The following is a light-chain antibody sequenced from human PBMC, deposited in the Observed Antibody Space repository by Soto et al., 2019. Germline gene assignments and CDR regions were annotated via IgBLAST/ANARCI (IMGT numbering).Light chain of an antibody. CDR1: SSDGGGYNY. V-gene: IGLV2-14*01. CDR2: DVS. Sequence: QSALTQPASVSGSPGQSITISCTGTSSDGGGYNYVSWYQQYPGKAPKLIIYDVSNRPSGVSNRFSGAKSGNTASLTISGIQAEDEADYYCSSYTSYNTLELGGGTKVTVL. CDR3: SSYTSYNTLE. J-gene: IGLJ2*01.